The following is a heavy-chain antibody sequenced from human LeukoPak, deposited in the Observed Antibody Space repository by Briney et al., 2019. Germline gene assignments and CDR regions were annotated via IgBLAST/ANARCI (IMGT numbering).Heavy chain of an antibody. Sequence: ASVKVSCKASGYTFTGYYVHWVRQAPGQGLEWMGWINPNSGGTNYAQQFQGRVTMTRDTSISTTYMELSRLTSDDTVVYYCARGGGSYHVDYWGQGTLVTVSS. CDR2: INPNSGGT. CDR3: ARGGGSYHVDY. V-gene: IGHV1-2*02. J-gene: IGHJ4*02. CDR1: GYTFTGYY. D-gene: IGHD1-26*01.